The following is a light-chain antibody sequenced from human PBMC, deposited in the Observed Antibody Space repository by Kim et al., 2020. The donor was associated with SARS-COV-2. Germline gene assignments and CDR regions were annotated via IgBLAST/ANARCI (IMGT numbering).Light chain of an antibody. J-gene: IGLJ1*01. CDR3: NSRDSSGNHLV. CDR1: SLRRYY. V-gene: IGLV3-19*01. CDR2: GKN. Sequence: LRQTVRITCQGDSLRRYYARWYQQKPGQAPVLVIYGKNNRPSGIPDRFSGSSSGNTASLTITGAQAEDEADYYCNSRDSSGNHLVFGTGTKVTVL.